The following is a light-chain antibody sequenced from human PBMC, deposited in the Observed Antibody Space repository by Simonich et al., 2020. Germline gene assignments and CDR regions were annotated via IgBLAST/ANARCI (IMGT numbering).Light chain of an antibody. CDR3: QQYNNWSPLT. J-gene: IGKJ4*01. Sequence: EIVMTHSPSTLSVSPGERAPLSCMASQSLSCNLSCDLQKPGQAPRLLIYGASTRSTGIPARFSGSGSGTEFTLTISSMQSEDFAVYYCQQYNNWSPLTFGGGTKVEIK. V-gene: IGKV3-15*01. CDR1: QSLSCN. CDR2: GAS.